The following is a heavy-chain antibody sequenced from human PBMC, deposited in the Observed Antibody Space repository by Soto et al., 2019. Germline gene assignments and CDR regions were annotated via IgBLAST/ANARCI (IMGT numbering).Heavy chain of an antibody. D-gene: IGHD1-7*01. J-gene: IGHJ6*02. CDR3: ARVPGTSDYYYGMDV. V-gene: IGHV1-2*04. CDR1: GYTFTGYY. CDR2: INPNRGGT. Sequence: QVQLVQSGAEVKKPGASVKVSCKASGYTFTGYYMHWVRQAPGQGLEWMGWINPNRGGTNYAQKFQGWVTMTRDTSISTAYMELSRLRSDDTAVYYCARVPGTSDYYYGMDVWGQGTTVTVSS.